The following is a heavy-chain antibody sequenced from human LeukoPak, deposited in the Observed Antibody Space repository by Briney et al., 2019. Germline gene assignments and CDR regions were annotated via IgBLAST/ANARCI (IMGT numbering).Heavy chain of an antibody. CDR2: INPDESEK. J-gene: IGHJ4*02. Sequence: GGPLRLSCAVSGLSFSTSWMDWVRQAPGKGLEWVASINPDESEKYSAGSVKGRFTISRDNAKNSLFLQMENLRVEDTAFYYCVRDLHYSRLDYWGQGMLVAVSS. D-gene: IGHD4-11*01. CDR1: GLSFSTSW. V-gene: IGHV3-7*01. CDR3: VRDLHYSRLDY.